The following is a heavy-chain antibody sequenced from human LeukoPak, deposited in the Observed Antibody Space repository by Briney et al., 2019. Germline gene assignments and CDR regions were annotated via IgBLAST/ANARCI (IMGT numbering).Heavy chain of an antibody. V-gene: IGHV3-23*01. CDR3: AKVAGAYSRVVVTAEY. D-gene: IGHD2-21*02. Sequence: PGGSLRLSCAASGFTFSSYTMSWVCQAPGKGLEWVSAISGSGGSTYYADSVKGRFTISRDNSKNTLYLQMNSLRAEDTAVYYCAKVAGAYSRVVVTAEYWGQGTLVTVSS. CDR1: GFTFSSYT. J-gene: IGHJ4*02. CDR2: ISGSGGST.